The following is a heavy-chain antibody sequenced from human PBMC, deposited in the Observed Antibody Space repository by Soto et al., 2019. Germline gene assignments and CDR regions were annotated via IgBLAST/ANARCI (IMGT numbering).Heavy chain of an antibody. CDR1: GGTFSSYA. CDR3: ARAILYCSSTSCSHYYHYYGLDV. Sequence: GASVKVSCKASGGTFSSYAISWVRQAPGQGLEWMGGIIPIFGTANYAQKFQGRVTITADESTSTAYMELSSLRSEDTAVYYCARAILYCSSTSCSHYYHYYGLDVWGQGTTVTVSS. CDR2: IIPIFGTA. J-gene: IGHJ6*02. V-gene: IGHV1-69*13. D-gene: IGHD2-2*01.